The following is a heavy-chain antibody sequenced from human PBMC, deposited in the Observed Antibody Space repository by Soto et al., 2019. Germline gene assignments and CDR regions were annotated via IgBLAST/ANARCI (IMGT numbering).Heavy chain of an antibody. CDR2: INHSGST. V-gene: IGHV4-34*01. D-gene: IGHD3-22*01. Sequence: PSETLSLTCAVYGGSFSGYYWSWIRQPPGKGLEWIGEINHSGSTNYNPSLKSRVTISVDTSKNQFSLKLSSVTAADTAVYYCARGEPKEIGYFDYWGQGTLVTVSS. J-gene: IGHJ4*02. CDR3: ARGEPKEIGYFDY. CDR1: GGSFSGYY.